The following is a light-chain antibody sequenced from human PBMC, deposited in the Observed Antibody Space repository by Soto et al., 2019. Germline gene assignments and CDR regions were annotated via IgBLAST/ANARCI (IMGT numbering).Light chain of an antibody. V-gene: IGKV3-20*01. CDR2: DAS. CDR3: QQYFTSPWT. CDR1: QSLTSSY. J-gene: IGKJ1*01. Sequence: IVLTQSPGTLSLSPGERVTLSCRASQSLTSSYVAWYQQKSGQAPTLLIYDASSRTAGIPDRFSGSGSGTDFTLNISRLEPEDFALYYCQQYFTSPWTFGQGTKVEIK.